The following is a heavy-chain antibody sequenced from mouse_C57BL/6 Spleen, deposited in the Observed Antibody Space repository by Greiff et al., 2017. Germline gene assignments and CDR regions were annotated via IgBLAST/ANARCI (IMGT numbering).Heavy chain of an antibody. Sequence: VQLVESGPELVKPGASVKISCKASGYAFSSSWMNWVKQRPGRGLEWIGRIYPGDGDTNYNGKFKGKATLTADKSSSTAYMQLSSLTSEDSAVYFCERGNYYGSSYDAMDYWGQGTSVTVSS. CDR3: ERGNYYGSSYDAMDY. J-gene: IGHJ4*01. V-gene: IGHV1-82*01. CDR1: GYAFSSSW. CDR2: IYPGDGDT. D-gene: IGHD1-1*01.